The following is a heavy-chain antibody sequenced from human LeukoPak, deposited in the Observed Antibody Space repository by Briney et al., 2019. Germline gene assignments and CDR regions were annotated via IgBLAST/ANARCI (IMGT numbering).Heavy chain of an antibody. CDR2: ISSSSSYI. D-gene: IGHD3-10*01. Sequence: GSLRLSCAASGFTFSSYSMNWVRQAPGKGLEWVSSISSSSSYIYYADSVKGRFTISRDNAKNSLYLQMNSLRAEDTAVYYCARDPYGFGELYYWGQGTLVTVSS. J-gene: IGHJ4*02. V-gene: IGHV3-21*01. CDR3: ARDPYGFGELYY. CDR1: GFTFSSYS.